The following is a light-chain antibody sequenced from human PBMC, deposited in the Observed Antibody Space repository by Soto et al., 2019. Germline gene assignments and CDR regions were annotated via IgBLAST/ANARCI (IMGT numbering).Light chain of an antibody. J-gene: IGLJ1*01. Sequence: QSVLTQPPSVSEAPGQRVTISCTGSSSNIGAGYEAHWYQQVPGTAPKLLIYENNNRPSGVPDRFSGSKSGTSASLAITGLQADDEAEYYCQSYDSSLSGYVFGTGTKLTGL. CDR2: ENN. CDR1: SSNIGAGYE. V-gene: IGLV1-40*01. CDR3: QSYDSSLSGYV.